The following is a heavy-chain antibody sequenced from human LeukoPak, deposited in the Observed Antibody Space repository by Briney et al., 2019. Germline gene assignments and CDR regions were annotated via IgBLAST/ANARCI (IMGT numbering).Heavy chain of an antibody. CDR2: MSGSGDTT. V-gene: IGHV3-48*01. Sequence: GGSLRLSCAASGFTFSSHGMNWVRQAPGKGLEWVSGMSGSGDTTYYADSVKGRFTISRDNAKNSLYLQMNSLRAEDTAVYYCARVTKVGACDYWGQGTLVTVS. CDR3: ARVTKVGACDY. D-gene: IGHD1-26*01. CDR1: GFTFSSHG. J-gene: IGHJ4*02.